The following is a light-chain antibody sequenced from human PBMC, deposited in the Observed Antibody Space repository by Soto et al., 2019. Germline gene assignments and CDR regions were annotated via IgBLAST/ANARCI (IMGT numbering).Light chain of an antibody. CDR3: VSFTTSKSYV. J-gene: IGLJ1*01. CDR2: DIT. CDR1: SSDVDAYIF. V-gene: IGLV2-14*01. Sequence: QSALTQPASGSGSPGQSITISCTGASSDVDAYIFVSWSQQYPGKAPKLMIYDITNRPSGVSTRFSGSKAGNTASLPISRLQAEDEADYYCVSFTTSKSYVFGTGTKVTVL.